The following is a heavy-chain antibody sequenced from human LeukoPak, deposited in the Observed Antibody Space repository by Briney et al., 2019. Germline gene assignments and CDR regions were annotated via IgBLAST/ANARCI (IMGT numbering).Heavy chain of an antibody. V-gene: IGHV4-38-2*01. CDR2: IYHSGST. CDR1: GYSISSGYF. J-gene: IGHJ3*02. Sequence: PSETLSLTCAVSGYSISSGYFWGWIRQPPGKGLEWIGSIYHSGSTYYNPSLKSRVTISVDTSKNQVSLKLSSVTAADTAVYYCARPRGIVGATEKAAFDIWGQGTMVTVSS. D-gene: IGHD1-26*01. CDR3: ARPRGIVGATEKAAFDI.